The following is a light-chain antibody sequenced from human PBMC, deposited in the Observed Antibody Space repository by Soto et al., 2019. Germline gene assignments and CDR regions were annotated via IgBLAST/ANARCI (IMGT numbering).Light chain of an antibody. Sequence: DIQMTQSPSTLSASVGDRVTITCRASQSISASLAWYQQKPGKAPKALIYKASSLETGAPSRFSGSGSGTELTVTISSLQPDDFAIYFCQHMATFGQGTKVEIK. V-gene: IGKV1-5*03. J-gene: IGKJ1*01. CDR2: KAS. CDR1: QSISAS. CDR3: QHMAT.